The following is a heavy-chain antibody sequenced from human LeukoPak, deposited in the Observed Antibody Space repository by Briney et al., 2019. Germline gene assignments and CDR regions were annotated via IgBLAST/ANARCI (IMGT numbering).Heavy chain of an antibody. CDR2: IIPILGIA. CDR3: ASSGPPDPKDIVVVPPDI. Sequence: GASVKVSCKASGGTFSSYAISWVRQAPGQGLEWMGRIIPILGIANYAQKFQGRVTITADKSTSTAYMELSSLRSEDTAVYYCASSGPPDPKDIVVVPPDIWGQGTMVTVSS. D-gene: IGHD2-2*01. CDR1: GGTFSSYA. J-gene: IGHJ3*02. V-gene: IGHV1-69*04.